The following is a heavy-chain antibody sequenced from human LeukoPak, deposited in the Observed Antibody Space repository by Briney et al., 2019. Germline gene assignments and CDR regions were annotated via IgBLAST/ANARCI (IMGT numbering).Heavy chain of an antibody. CDR3: AKDPTLTGTT. V-gene: IGHV3-74*01. CDR1: GFTFSSYW. Sequence: PGGSLRLSCAASGFTFSSYWIHWVRQAPGKGLVWVSRINSDGSGTTYADSVKGRFTISRDNAKNTLYLQMNSLRAEDTAVYYCAKDPTLTGTTWGQGTLVTVSS. D-gene: IGHD1-20*01. J-gene: IGHJ4*02. CDR2: INSDGSGT.